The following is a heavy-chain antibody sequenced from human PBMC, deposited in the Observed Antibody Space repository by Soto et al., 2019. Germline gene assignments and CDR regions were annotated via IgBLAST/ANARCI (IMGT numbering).Heavy chain of an antibody. CDR2: IVVGSGNT. CDR1: GFTFTSSA. J-gene: IGHJ6*01. Sequence: ASVKVSCKACGFTFTSSAVQWVRQALGQRLEWIGWIVVGSGNTNYAQKFQERVTITRDMSTSTAYMELSSLRSEDTAVYYCAAGIMIVVVDATDSYYGMEVWGQGTTVSVSS. CDR3: AAGIMIVVVDATDSYYGMEV. V-gene: IGHV1-58*01. D-gene: IGHD3-22*01.